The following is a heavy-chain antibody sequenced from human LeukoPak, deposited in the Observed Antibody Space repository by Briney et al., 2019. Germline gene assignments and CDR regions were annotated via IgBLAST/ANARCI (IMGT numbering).Heavy chain of an antibody. D-gene: IGHD5-18*01. Sequence: PGGSLRLSXAASGFTFTSYWMTWVRQAPGKGLEWVANINPDGTKKTYVDSVKGRFTISRDNAENSLHLQMNSLRVEDTAVYYCASQPAVVDLDCWGQGTLVTVSS. CDR3: ASQPAVVDLDC. V-gene: IGHV3-7*01. CDR1: GFTFTSYW. J-gene: IGHJ4*02. CDR2: INPDGTKK.